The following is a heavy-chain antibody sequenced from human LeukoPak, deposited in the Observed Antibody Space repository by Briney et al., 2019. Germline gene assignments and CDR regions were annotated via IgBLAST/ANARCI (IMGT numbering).Heavy chain of an antibody. V-gene: IGHV4-31*03. J-gene: IGHJ5*02. D-gene: IGHD2-15*01. Sequence: SETLSLTCYVTGDSLSSGGYYWSWIRQHPGKGLEWIGNIFYNGNTYYNPSLKSRVTLSVYTSESQFSLRMSSVTAADTAVYYCARVFGGAFDPWAQGTLVTVSS. CDR2: IFYNGNT. CDR1: GDSLSSGGYY. CDR3: ARVFGGAFDP.